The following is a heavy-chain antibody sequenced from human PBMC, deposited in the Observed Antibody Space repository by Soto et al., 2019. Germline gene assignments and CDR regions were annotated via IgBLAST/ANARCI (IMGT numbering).Heavy chain of an antibody. CDR1: GGSISSGGYY. CDR3: ARSVFP. V-gene: IGHV4-31*03. CDR2: IYYIGST. J-gene: IGHJ5*02. Sequence: QVQLQESGPGLVKPSQSLSLTCTVSGGSISSGGYYWNWIRQHPGKGLEWIGYIYYIGSTYYNLSLKRRVTISLDTSKNQISLKLSSVTAADTAVYYCARSVFPWGQGTLVTVSS.